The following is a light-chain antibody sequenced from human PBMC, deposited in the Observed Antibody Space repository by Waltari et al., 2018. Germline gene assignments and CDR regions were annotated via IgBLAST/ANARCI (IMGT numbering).Light chain of an antibody. CDR1: SSDVGGYNY. Sequence: QSALTQPRSVAGSPGQSVTISCTGTSSDVGGYNYVSWYQQHPGKAPKLMIYEVSKRPSGVPDRFSGSKSGTTASLSISGLQAEDEADYSCCSYAGSYTWVFGGGTKLTVL. J-gene: IGLJ3*02. CDR3: CSYAGSYTWV. CDR2: EVS. V-gene: IGLV2-11*01.